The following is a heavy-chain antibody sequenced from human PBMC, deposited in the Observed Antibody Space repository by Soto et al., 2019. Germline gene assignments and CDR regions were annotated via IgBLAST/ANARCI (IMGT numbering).Heavy chain of an antibody. Sequence: EVQLVESGGGLVQPGRSLRLSCAASGFIFDDFAMHLVRQAPGKGLEWVSSITWNSASVAYADSVKGRFTISRDNAKNSLYLQMNNLRPEDAALYYCTKEVYGMGYYYYGMDVWGQGTTVIVSS. CDR2: ITWNSASV. D-gene: IGHD2-8*01. CDR3: TKEVYGMGYYYYGMDV. J-gene: IGHJ6*02. CDR1: GFIFDDFA. V-gene: IGHV3-9*01.